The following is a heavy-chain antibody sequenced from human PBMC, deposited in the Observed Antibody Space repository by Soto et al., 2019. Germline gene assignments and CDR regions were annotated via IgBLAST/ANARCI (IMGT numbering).Heavy chain of an antibody. D-gene: IGHD2-8*01. V-gene: IGHV3-72*01. J-gene: IGHJ4*02. CDR1: GFTFSDHH. CDR2: ARNKAHGYTT. CDR3: ARLMGTRFDL. Sequence: PGGSLRLSCAASGFTFSDHHMDWVRQAPGKGLEWVGRARNKAHGYTTAYAASLKGRFTISRDDSKNSLSLQMNSLKTEDTAVYFCARLMGTRFDLWGQGTLVTVYS.